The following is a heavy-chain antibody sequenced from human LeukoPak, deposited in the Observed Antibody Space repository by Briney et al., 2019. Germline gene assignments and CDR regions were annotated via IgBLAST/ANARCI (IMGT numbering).Heavy chain of an antibody. CDR1: GFTFSSYS. V-gene: IGHV3-21*04. Sequence: GGSLRLSCAASGFTFSSYSMNWVRQAPGKGLEWVSSISSSSSYIYYADSVKGRFTISRDNSKNTLYLQMNSLRAEDTAVYYCAKDRVSSGWPNWFDPWGQGTLVTVSS. J-gene: IGHJ5*02. D-gene: IGHD6-19*01. CDR2: ISSSSSYI. CDR3: AKDRVSSGWPNWFDP.